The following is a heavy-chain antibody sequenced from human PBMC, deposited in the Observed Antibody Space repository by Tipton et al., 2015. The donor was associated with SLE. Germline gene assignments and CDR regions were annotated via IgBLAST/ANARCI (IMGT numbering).Heavy chain of an antibody. CDR2: IKQDGSET. V-gene: IGHV3-7*01. CDR1: GFTFSNYW. CDR3: TRERALGDR. Sequence: GSLRLSCVVSGFTFSNYWMTWVRQAPGKGLEWVANIKQDGSETNYEDSVKGRFTISRANAKNSLYLQMNSLRAEDTAVYYCTRERALGDRWGQGTLVTVSS. J-gene: IGHJ4*02. D-gene: IGHD2-21*02.